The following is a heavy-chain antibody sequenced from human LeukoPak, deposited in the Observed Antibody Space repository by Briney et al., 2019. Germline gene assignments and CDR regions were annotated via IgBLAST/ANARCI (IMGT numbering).Heavy chain of an antibody. Sequence: ASVKVPCKASGYTFTSYDINWVRQATGQGLEWMGWMNPNSGNTGYAQRFQGRVTMTRNTSISTAYMELSSLRSEDTAVYYCARGIAAAGTSDPWGQGTLVTVSS. CDR2: MNPNSGNT. CDR1: GYTFTSYD. CDR3: ARGIAAAGTSDP. J-gene: IGHJ5*02. V-gene: IGHV1-8*01. D-gene: IGHD6-13*01.